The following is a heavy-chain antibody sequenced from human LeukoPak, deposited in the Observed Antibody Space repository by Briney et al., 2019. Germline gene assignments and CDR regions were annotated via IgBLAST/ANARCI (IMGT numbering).Heavy chain of an antibody. CDR3: KFYRYYFAD. CDR1: GGSISKYY. V-gene: IGHV4-59*12. J-gene: IGHJ4*02. Sequence: SETLSLTCTVSGGSISKYYWSWIRQPPGKGMEGMGDIYYSGRTNYNPSLKSRVTISVDACKNQFSLKLTYVPAEDTAEDYGKFYRYYFADWGQGTLVTVYS. CDR2: IYYSGRT. D-gene: IGHD2/OR15-2a*01.